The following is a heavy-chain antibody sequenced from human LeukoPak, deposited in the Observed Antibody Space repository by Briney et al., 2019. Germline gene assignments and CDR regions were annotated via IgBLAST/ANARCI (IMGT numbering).Heavy chain of an antibody. V-gene: IGHV4-30-4*08. J-gene: IGHJ1*01. D-gene: IGHD2-2*01. CDR1: GGSISSGDYY. CDR2: IYYSGST. Sequence: SETLSLTCTVSGGSISSGDYYWSWIRQPPGKGLEWIGYIYYSGSTYYNPSLKSRVTISVDTSKNQFSLKLSSVTAADTAVYYCARSLCSSTSCFEYFQHWGQGTLVTVSS. CDR3: ARSLCSSTSCFEYFQH.